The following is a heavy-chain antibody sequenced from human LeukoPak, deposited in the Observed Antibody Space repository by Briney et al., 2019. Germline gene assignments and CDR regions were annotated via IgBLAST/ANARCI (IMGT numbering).Heavy chain of an antibody. J-gene: IGHJ3*02. CDR1: GYTFTSYG. CDR3: ARGPGDYVWGSYHPRGAFDI. CDR2: INAGNGNT. V-gene: IGHV1-3*01. Sequence: ASVKVSCKASGYTFTSYGISWVRQAPGQGLEWMGWINAGNGNTKYSQKFQGRVTITRDTSASTAYMELSSLRSEDTAVYYCARGPGDYVWGSYHPRGAFDIWGQGTMVTVSS. D-gene: IGHD3-16*02.